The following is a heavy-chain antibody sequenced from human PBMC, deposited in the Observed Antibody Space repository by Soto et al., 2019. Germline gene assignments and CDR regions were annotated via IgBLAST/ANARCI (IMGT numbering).Heavy chain of an antibody. V-gene: IGHV3-23*01. D-gene: IGHD3-22*01. Sequence: GGSLRLSCAASGFTFSNYAMSWVRQAPGKGLEWVSAISASGSSTNYADSVKGRFTISRDNSKNTVSLQMNSLRVEDTAVYYCVRGASSGYYRIDYWGKGALVTVSS. CDR2: ISASGSST. J-gene: IGHJ4*02. CDR1: GFTFSNYA. CDR3: VRGASSGYYRIDY.